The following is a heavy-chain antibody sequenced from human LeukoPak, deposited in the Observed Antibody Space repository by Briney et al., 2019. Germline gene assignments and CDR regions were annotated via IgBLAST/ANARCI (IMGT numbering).Heavy chain of an antibody. CDR2: ISGSGSSS. Sequence: GGSLRLSYAASGFTFRNYAMSWVRPAPGKGLVWVSSISGSGSSSYFADSVKGRFPISRDNSQNPLYLQMNSLRAEDTAVYYCAQDRHIYDSSAYLGDYWGQRTLVTASS. D-gene: IGHD3-22*01. J-gene: IGHJ4*02. CDR1: GFTFRNYA. V-gene: IGHV3-23*01. CDR3: AQDRHIYDSSAYLGDY.